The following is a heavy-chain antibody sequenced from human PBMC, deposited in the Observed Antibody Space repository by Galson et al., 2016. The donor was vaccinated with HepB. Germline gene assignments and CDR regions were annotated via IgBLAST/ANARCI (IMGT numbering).Heavy chain of an antibody. CDR3: AREWSAFDF. CDR2: IYYSGST. CDR1: GGSISSDGYY. Sequence: TLSLTCAVSGGSISSDGYYWTWIRQHPGKGLEWIGYIYYSGSTYYNPSLKSRVTISVDTSKNQFSLNLNSVTAADTAVYYCAREWSAFDFWGQGTMVTVSP. J-gene: IGHJ3*01. V-gene: IGHV4-31*11. D-gene: IGHD2-15*01.